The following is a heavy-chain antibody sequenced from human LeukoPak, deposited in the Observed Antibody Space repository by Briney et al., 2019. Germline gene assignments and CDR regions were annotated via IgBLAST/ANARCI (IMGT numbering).Heavy chain of an antibody. D-gene: IGHD5-24*01. Sequence: GGSLRLSCAASGFTFSSYAMNWVRQAPGKGLEWVSAISGSGGSTYYADSVKGRFTISRDNSKSTLFLQMNSLRAEDTAVYYCAKDPRVGSRVATPCHWGQGTLVTVSS. V-gene: IGHV3-23*01. J-gene: IGHJ4*02. CDR3: AKDPRVGSRVATPCH. CDR1: GFTFSSYA. CDR2: ISGSGGST.